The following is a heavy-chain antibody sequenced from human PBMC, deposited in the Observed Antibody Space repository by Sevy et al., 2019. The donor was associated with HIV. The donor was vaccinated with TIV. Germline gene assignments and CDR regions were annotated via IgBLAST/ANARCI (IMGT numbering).Heavy chain of an antibody. V-gene: IGHV4-31*03. CDR3: ARDRLTMVRGVIYYYYGMDV. Sequence: SETLSLTCTVSGGSISSGGYYWSWIRQHPGKGLEWIGYIYYSGSTYYNPSLKSRVTISVDTSKNQFSLKLSSVTAADTAVYYCARDRLTMVRGVIYYYYGMDVWGQGTTVTVSS. D-gene: IGHD3-10*01. CDR2: IYYSGST. J-gene: IGHJ6*02. CDR1: GGSISSGGYY.